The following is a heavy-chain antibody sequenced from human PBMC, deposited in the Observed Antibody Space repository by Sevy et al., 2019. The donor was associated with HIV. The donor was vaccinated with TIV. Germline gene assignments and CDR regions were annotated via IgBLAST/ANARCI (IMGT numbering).Heavy chain of an antibody. Sequence: ASVKVSCKASGYTFTGYYMHWVRQAPGQGLEWMGWINPNSGGTNYAQKFQGRVTMTRDTSINTAYMELSRLRSDDTAVYYCARDSTTVTPLDYWGQGTLVTVSS. V-gene: IGHV1-2*02. J-gene: IGHJ4*02. CDR2: INPNSGGT. CDR1: GYTFTGYY. D-gene: IGHD4-17*01. CDR3: ARDSTTVTPLDY.